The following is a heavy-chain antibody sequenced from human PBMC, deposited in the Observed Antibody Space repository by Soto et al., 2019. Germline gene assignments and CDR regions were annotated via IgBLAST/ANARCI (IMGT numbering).Heavy chain of an antibody. Sequence: PSEILSLTCTVSGGYVRSGSYYWSWIRQPPGEGLEWIGWVFHSGSTKYNASLKSRVTISVDRSKKQVSLKLMYVTAADTAVYYWARDSIGRYGYWGQETLVTVPS. CDR3: ARDSIGRYGY. J-gene: IGHJ4*02. CDR1: GGYVRSGSYY. V-gene: IGHV4-61*01. D-gene: IGHD1-26*01. CDR2: VFHSGST.